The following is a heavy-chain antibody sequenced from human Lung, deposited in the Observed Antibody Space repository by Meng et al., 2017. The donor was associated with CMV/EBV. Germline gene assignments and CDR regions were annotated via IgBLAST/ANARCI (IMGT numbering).Heavy chain of an antibody. CDR1: GGTISRRSW. D-gene: IGHD2-21*02. Sequence: QVQLQEAGPGLVKPSGPLSLTCAASGGTISRRSWWSWVRQPPGKGLEWIGEIYHSGSTNYNPSLKSRVTISVDKSKNQFSLKLSSVTAADTAVYYCARVVTALWGYYFDYWGQGTLVTVSS. CDR3: ARVVTALWGYYFDY. CDR2: IYHSGST. V-gene: IGHV4-4*02. J-gene: IGHJ4*02.